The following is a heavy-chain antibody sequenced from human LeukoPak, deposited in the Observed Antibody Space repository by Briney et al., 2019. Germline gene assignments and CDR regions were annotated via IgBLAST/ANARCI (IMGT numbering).Heavy chain of an antibody. Sequence: GGSLRLSCAASGFTFSTYAMRWVRQAPGKGLEWVSSISGGDGSPYYADSVKGRFSISRDNSKNTLYLQMNSLRAEDTAVYYCAKGESHPKYYFDYWGQGTLVTVSS. CDR3: AKGESHPKYYFDY. CDR1: GFTFSTYA. V-gene: IGHV3-23*01. D-gene: IGHD3-10*01. CDR2: ISGGDGSP. J-gene: IGHJ4*02.